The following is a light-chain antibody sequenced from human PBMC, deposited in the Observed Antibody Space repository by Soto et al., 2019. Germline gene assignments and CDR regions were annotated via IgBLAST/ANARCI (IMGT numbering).Light chain of an antibody. CDR3: QQSDSTPYT. V-gene: IGKV1-39*01. Sequence: DIQMTQSPSSLSASVGDRVTITCRASQSISSYLNWYQQKPGKAPKLLIYAASSLQSGVPSRFSGSGSGTDFPRTISSLQPEDFATYYFQQSDSTPYTLGQGTKLEIK. CDR1: QSISSY. J-gene: IGKJ2*01. CDR2: AAS.